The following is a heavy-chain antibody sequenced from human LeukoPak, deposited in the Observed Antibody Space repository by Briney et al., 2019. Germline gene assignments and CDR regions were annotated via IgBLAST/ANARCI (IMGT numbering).Heavy chain of an antibody. J-gene: IGHJ2*01. CDR3: ARAAYSSTWYSRYFDL. CDR1: GFTFRSYD. Sequence: GGSLRLSCAASGFTFRSYDMHWVRQATGKGLEWVSGIGTAGEIYYPGSVKGRLTISRENAKNSLYLQMNSLRAGDTAVYYCARAAYSSTWYSRYFDLWGRGTLVTVSS. D-gene: IGHD6-13*01. CDR2: IGTAGEI. V-gene: IGHV3-13*01.